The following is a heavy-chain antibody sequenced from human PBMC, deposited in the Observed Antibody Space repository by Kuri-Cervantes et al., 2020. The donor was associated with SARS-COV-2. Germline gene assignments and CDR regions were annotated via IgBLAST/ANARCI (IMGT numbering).Heavy chain of an antibody. V-gene: IGHV1-8*02. CDR3: ARDYDFRFDY. CDR1: GYSFSTYD. CDR2: LNPDTGNT. D-gene: IGHD3-3*01. J-gene: IGHJ4*02. Sequence: ASVKVSCKASGYSFSTYDTNWVRQAAGQGLEWMGWLNPDTGNTGNAKKFQGGVTMTTDTSINTAYMELRSLRSDDTAVYYCARDYDFRFDYWGQGTLVTVSS.